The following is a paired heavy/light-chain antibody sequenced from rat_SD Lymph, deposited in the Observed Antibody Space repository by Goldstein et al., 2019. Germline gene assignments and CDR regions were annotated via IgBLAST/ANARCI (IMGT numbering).Heavy chain of an antibody. J-gene: IGHJ1*01. Sequence: EVQLVESGGGLVQPGRSLKLSCVASGFTFSNYGMNWIRQAPGKGLEWVAYISSGSSYIYYAETVKGRFTISRDNAKNTLYLQMTSLRSEDTALYYCARHVTTGWYFDFWGPGTMVTVSS. D-gene: IGHD1-1*01. CDR2: ISSGSSYI. V-gene: IGHV5-34*01. CDR3: ARHVTTGWYFDF. CDR1: GFTFSNYG.
Light chain of an antibody. CDR3: QQFLEFPYT. J-gene: IGKJ2-3*01. V-gene: IGKV2S6*01. Sequence: DIVMTQGALPNPVPSGESASITCQSSKSLLYSDGKTYLNWYLQRPGQSPQLLIYWMSTRASGVSDRFSGSGSGTDFTLKISRVEAEDVGVYYCQQFLEFPYTFGAGTKLELK. CDR2: WMS. CDR1: KSLLYSDGKTY.